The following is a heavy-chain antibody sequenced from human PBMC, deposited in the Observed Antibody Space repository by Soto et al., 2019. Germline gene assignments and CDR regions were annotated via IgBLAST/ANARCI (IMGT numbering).Heavy chain of an antibody. D-gene: IGHD1-26*01. J-gene: IGHJ3*01. CDR1: GYSFTTYG. CDR3: AIDRRDSVADRRSFDV. CDR2: ISVYNGDT. V-gene: IGHV1-18*01. Sequence: QVQLVQSGAEVMKPGASVRVSCKASGYSFTTYGISWVRQAPGQGLEYMGWISVYNGDTNYAQKLQGRVTMTTDTSTSTAYMELRCLRSDGTAIYYCAIDRRDSVADRRSFDVWGQGTMVTVSS.